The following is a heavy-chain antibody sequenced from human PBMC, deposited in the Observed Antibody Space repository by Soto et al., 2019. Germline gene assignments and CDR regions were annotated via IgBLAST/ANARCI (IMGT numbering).Heavy chain of an antibody. CDR2: IVGGSGNT. CDR1: GCTLTSSD. D-gene: IGHD3-16*02. J-gene: IGHJ6*02. Sequence: SVKVSCKASGCTLTSSDVQWVRQTRGQGLEWMGWIVGGSGNTNYAQQLQGRVTMTTDTSTSTAYMELRSLRSDDTAVYYCARDKYYDYVWGSYRYMFDYAILDYYGMDVWGQGTTVTVSS. CDR3: ARDKYYDYVWGSYRYMFDYAILDYYGMDV. V-gene: IGHV1-58*01.